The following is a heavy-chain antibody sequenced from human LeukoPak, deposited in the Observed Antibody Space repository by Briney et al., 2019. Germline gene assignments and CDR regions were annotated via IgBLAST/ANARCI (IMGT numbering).Heavy chain of an antibody. Sequence: GGSLRLSCAASGFSVSDNGMSWVRQAPGKGLEWVSGIVGGDGGTYYADSVKGRFIISRDNSKNTLYVQMNSLRAEDTALYYCAGYLLYDSSGYYYELGKGFAYWGQGTLVTVSS. CDR3: AGYLLYDSSGYYYELGKGFAY. V-gene: IGHV3-23*01. CDR2: IVGGDGGT. D-gene: IGHD3-22*01. J-gene: IGHJ4*02. CDR1: GFSVSDNG.